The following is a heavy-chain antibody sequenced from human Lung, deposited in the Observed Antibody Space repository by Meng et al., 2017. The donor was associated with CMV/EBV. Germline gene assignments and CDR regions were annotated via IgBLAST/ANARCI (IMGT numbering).Heavy chain of an antibody. V-gene: IGHV3-33*06. CDR2: IWYDGSNK. CDR3: AKDLTIFGVVPTPPFDY. CDR1: GFTFSSYG. Sequence: GGSLRLXXAASGFTFSSYGMHWVRQAPGKGLEWVAVIWYDGSNKYYADSVKGRFTISRDNSKNTLYLQMNSLRAEDTAVYYCAKDLTIFGVVPTPPFDYWGQGTLVXVSS. D-gene: IGHD3-3*01. J-gene: IGHJ4*02.